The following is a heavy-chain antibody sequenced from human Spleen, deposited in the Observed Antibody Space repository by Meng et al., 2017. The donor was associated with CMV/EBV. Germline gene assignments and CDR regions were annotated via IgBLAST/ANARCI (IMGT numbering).Heavy chain of an antibody. CDR2: INPNSGGT. D-gene: IGHD2-15*01. CDR3: ARVKRYCTGGSCSSTGYYGMDV. Sequence: ASVKVSCKTSGYNFTGHYIHWVRQAPGQGLEWMGWINPNSGGTHYAQKFQGRVSMTGDTSITTAYMELSRLRSDDMAVYYWARVKRYCTGGSCSSTGYYGMDVWGQGTTVTVSS. CDR1: GYNFTGHY. V-gene: IGHV1-2*02. J-gene: IGHJ6*02.